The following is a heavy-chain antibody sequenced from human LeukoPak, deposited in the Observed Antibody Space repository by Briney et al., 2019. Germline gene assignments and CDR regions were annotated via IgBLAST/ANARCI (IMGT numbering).Heavy chain of an antibody. CDR2: ISSGSDYI. CDR1: GFTFSSYS. Sequence: GGSLRLSCATSGFTFSSYSMNWVRQAPGRGLERVSSISSGSDYIYYADAEKGRFTISRDNAKNSLYLQMTSLRAEDTAVYYCASTNHYYGTGTYDYYFDYWGQGTLLTVSS. CDR3: ASTNHYYGTGTYDYYFDY. J-gene: IGHJ4*02. D-gene: IGHD3-10*01. V-gene: IGHV3-21*01.